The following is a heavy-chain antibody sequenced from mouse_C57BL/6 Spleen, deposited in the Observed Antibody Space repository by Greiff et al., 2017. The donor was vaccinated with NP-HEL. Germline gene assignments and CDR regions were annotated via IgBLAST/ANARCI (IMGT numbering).Heavy chain of an antibody. CDR1: GFNIKDDY. CDR2: IDPENGDT. V-gene: IGHV14-4*01. D-gene: IGHD1-1*01. J-gene: IGHJ2*01. Sequence: VQLQQSGAELVRPGASVKLSCTASGFNIKDDYMHWVKQRPEQGLEWIGWIDPENGDTEYASKFQGKATITADTSSNTAYLQLSSLTSEDTAVYYCTSYGSRYYFDYWGQGTTLTVSS. CDR3: TSYGSRYYFDY.